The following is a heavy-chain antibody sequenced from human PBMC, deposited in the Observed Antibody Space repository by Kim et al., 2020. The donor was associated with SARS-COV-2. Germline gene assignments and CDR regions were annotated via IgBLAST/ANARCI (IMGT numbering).Heavy chain of an antibody. D-gene: IGHD1-20*01. CDR1: GFTFSSFA. V-gene: IGHV3-23*01. Sequence: GGSLRLSCAASGFTFSSFAMIWVRHAPAKGLEWVSAIDESGDPTYYAGSVKGRFTISRDNSKNTLYLQMSRLRAEDTAVYYCAKGGDTINWSAVYWGQGVLVTVSS. CDR2: IDESGDPT. CDR3: AKGGDTINWSAVY. J-gene: IGHJ4*02.